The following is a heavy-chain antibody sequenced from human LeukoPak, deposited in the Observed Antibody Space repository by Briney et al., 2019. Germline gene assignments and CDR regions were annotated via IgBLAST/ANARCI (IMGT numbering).Heavy chain of an antibody. V-gene: IGHV1-8*01. D-gene: IGHD3-10*01. CDR2: MNPNSGNT. CDR3: AFGGYYYYGMDV. J-gene: IGHJ6*02. CDR1: GYTFTSYD. Sequence: ASVKVSCKASGYTFTSYDINWVRQATGQGLEWMGWMNPNSGNTGYAQKFQGRVTMTRNTSISTACMELSSLRSEDTAVYYCAFGGYYYYGMDVWGQGTTVTVSS.